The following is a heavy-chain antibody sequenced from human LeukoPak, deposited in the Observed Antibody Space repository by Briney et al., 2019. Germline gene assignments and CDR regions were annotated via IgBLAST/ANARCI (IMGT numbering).Heavy chain of an antibody. Sequence: GGSLRLSCAASGFTFSSFHMSWVRQAPGKGLEWVSATSSSGSSTYYADSVKGRFTISRDNSKNTLYLQMNSLRAEDTAVYYCAKHQGYGGVGLHEYFQHWGQGTLVTVSS. CDR3: AKHQGYGGVGLHEYFQH. CDR2: TSSSGSST. J-gene: IGHJ1*01. D-gene: IGHD4-23*01. V-gene: IGHV3-23*01. CDR1: GFTFSSFH.